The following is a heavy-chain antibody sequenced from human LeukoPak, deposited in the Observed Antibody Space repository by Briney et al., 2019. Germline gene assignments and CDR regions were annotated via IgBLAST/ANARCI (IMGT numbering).Heavy chain of an antibody. J-gene: IGHJ5*02. D-gene: IGHD3-10*01. CDR1: GYTFTGYY. CDR2: INPNSGGT. V-gene: IGHV1-2*02. CDR3: ARVLTMVRGVIHRFDP. Sequence: RASVKVSCKASGYTFTGYYMHWVRQAPGQGLEWMGWINPNSGGTNYAQKFQGRVTMTRDTSISTAYMELSRLRSDDTAVYYCARVLTMVRGVIHRFDPWGQGTLVTVSS.